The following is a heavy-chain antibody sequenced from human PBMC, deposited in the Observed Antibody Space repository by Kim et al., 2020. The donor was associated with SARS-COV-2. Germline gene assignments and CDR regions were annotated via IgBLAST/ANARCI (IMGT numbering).Heavy chain of an antibody. CDR2: IRSRVYSYAT. V-gene: IGHV3-73*01. D-gene: IGHD1-1*01. CDR1: GFTFSDSP. J-gene: IGHJ6*01. CDR3: TRIAGTTLIV. Sequence: GGSLRLSCAASGFTFSDSPIHWVRQASGKGLEWVGRIRSRVYSYATSYSASVKGRFTISSDDSECTASLQMNSLKTEDTAVYYCTRIAGTTLIVW.